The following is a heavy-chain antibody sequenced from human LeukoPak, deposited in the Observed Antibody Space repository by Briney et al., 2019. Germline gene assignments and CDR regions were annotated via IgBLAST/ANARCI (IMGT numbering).Heavy chain of an antibody. J-gene: IGHJ4*02. Sequence: GGSLRLSCAASGFTFSSYSMNWVRLAPGKGLEWVSFFSSSRGSILYADSVKGRFTTSRDNAKNSLFLQMNSLRPEDTAVYYCARGKIRYSYGRFDYWGQGILVTVSS. CDR3: ARGKIRYSYGRFDY. CDR1: GFTFSSYS. D-gene: IGHD5-18*01. CDR2: FSSSRGSI. V-gene: IGHV3-48*01.